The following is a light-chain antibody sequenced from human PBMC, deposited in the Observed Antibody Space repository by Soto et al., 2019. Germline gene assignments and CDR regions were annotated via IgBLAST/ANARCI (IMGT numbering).Light chain of an antibody. V-gene: IGKV1-5*03. J-gene: IGKJ1*01. Sequence: DIQMTQSPSTLSASVGDRVTNTCQASQNTNNWLAWYQQKPGKAPKILIYKASSLESGVPSRFSGSGSGTEFTLTISSLQPDDFATYFCKQYYTYPWTFGQGTKVDIK. CDR1: QNTNNW. CDR3: KQYYTYPWT. CDR2: KAS.